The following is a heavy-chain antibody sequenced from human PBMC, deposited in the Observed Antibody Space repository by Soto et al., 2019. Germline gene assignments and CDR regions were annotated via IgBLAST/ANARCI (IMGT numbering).Heavy chain of an antibody. V-gene: IGHV1-69*11. CDR2: IVSAVGRP. CDR3: AREGSGYNF. CDR1: GGSFSNFG. D-gene: IGHD5-12*01. Sequence: ASVKVSCKASGGSFSNFGISWGRPASGQGVECEGRIVSAVGRPNYAQRFRGGHSITADESTSTGYMELISLRSDDTAVYYCAREGSGYNFWGQGTQVTVSS. J-gene: IGHJ4*02.